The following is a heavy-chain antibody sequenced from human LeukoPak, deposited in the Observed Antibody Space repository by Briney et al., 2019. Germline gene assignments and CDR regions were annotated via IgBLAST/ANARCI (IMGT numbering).Heavy chain of an antibody. D-gene: IGHD6-19*01. J-gene: IGHJ2*01. CDR3: ARPWGSGWSDWYFDL. V-gene: IGHV6-1*01. CDR1: GDSVSSNSAA. Sequence: SQTLSLTCAISGDSVSSNSAAWNWIRQSPSRGLEWLGRTYYRSKWYNDYAVSVKSRITINPDTSKNQFSLKLTSVTAADTAVYYCARPWGSGWSDWYFDLWGRGALVTVSS. CDR2: TYYRSKWYN.